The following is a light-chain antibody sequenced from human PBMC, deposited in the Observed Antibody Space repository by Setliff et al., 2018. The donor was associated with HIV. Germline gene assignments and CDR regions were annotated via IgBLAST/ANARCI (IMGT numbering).Light chain of an antibody. V-gene: IGLV3-21*04. CDR3: QMWNSSSDDPGV. CDR1: NIGSKS. J-gene: IGLJ1*01. CDR2: DDD. Sequence: SYELAQPPSVSVAPGRTASIACGGNNIGSKSVHWYQQKTGQAPVLVMYDDDDRPSRIPERFSGSHSGDTATLTISRVEAGDEADYYGQMWNSSSDDPGVFGTGTKSPS.